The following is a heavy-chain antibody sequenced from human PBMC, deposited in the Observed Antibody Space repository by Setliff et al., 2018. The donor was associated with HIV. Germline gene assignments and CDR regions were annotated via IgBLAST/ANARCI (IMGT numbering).Heavy chain of an antibody. J-gene: IGHJ5*02. CDR1: GDSTTNDDYY. V-gene: IGHV4-39*01. CDR2: IHYNGRT. Sequence: SETLSLTCTVSGDSTTNDDYYWGWIRQPPGKGLEWIAIIHYNGRTYYDPSLKSRVTIFVDTSKTQFYLKLRPVTASDTAVYYCARYTSKVDWFDPWGQGTLVTVSS. CDR3: ARYTSKVDWFDP. D-gene: IGHD2-2*02.